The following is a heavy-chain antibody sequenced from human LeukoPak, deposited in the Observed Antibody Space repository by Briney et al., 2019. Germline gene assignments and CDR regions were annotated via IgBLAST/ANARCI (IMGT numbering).Heavy chain of an antibody. V-gene: IGHV4-34*01. CDR1: GGSLSHYY. CDR2: INHSGSI. D-gene: IGHD3-10*01. J-gene: IGHJ5*02. CDR3: ARGPASGSNFALFVP. Sequence: PSETLSLTCAVYGGSLSHYYWSWIRQPPGKGLEWIGEINHSGSINYNPSLKSRVTISVDMSKNQFSLELTSVTAADTAVYYCARGPASGSNFALFVPWGQGTLVTVSS.